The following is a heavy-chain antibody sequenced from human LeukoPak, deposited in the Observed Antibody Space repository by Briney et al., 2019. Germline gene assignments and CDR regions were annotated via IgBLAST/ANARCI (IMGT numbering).Heavy chain of an antibody. CDR2: IRTSNGST. CDR1: DYPFTTYG. V-gene: IGHV1-18*01. Sequence: ASVNVSCKASDYPFTTYGITWVRQAPGQGLEWMGWIRTSNGSTSYSERFQGRVIMTADTSTRTAYMELRGLRFGDTAVYYCARVAPDALLVWFGEYDLWGRGTLVTVSS. CDR3: ARVAPDALLVWFGEYDL. J-gene: IGHJ5*02. D-gene: IGHD3-10*01.